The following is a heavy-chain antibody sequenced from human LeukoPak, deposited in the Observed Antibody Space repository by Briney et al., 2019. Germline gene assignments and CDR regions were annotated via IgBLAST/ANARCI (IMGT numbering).Heavy chain of an antibody. Sequence: GASVKVSCKASGYTFTSYDINWVRQATGQGLEWTGWMNPNSGNTGYAQKFQGRVTITRNTSISTAYMELSSLRSEDTAVYYCARGPQAAARRGRGWFDPWGQGTLVTVSS. CDR3: ARGPQAAARRGRGWFDP. D-gene: IGHD6-6*01. CDR2: MNPNSGNT. J-gene: IGHJ5*02. CDR1: GYTFTSYD. V-gene: IGHV1-8*03.